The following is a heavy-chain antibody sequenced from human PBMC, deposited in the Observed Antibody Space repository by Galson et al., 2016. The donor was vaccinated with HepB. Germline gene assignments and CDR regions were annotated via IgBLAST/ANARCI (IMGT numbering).Heavy chain of an antibody. D-gene: IGHD2-21*02. CDR2: ISGSGPNT. CDR1: GFTFSNYV. CDR3: AKSLLGVTLVSYYYGMDV. Sequence: SLRLSCAASGFTFSNYVMNWVRQAPGKGLEWVAAISGSGPNTYYEDSVKGRFTISRDNSKNTLFLQMNSLRAEDTAVYYCAKSLLGVTLVSYYYGMDVWGQGTTVTVSS. J-gene: IGHJ6*02. V-gene: IGHV3-23*01.